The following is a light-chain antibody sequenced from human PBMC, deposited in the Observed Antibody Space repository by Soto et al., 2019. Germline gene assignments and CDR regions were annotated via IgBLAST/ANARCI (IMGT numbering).Light chain of an antibody. CDR2: EGS. Sequence: QSALTQPASVSGSPGQSITISCTGTSSDVGGYNYVSWYQQHPGKAPKLMIYEGSKRPSGVSNRFSGSKSGNTASLTISGLQAEDEADYYCCSYAGSSTVFGGGTKVTVL. CDR1: SSDVGGYNY. V-gene: IGLV2-23*01. CDR3: CSYAGSSTV. J-gene: IGLJ3*02.